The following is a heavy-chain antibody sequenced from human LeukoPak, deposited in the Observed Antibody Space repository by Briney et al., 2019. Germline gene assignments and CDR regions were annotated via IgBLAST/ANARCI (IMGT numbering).Heavy chain of an antibody. CDR1: GYTFTSYY. CDR2: INPSGGST. V-gene: IGHV1-46*01. D-gene: IGHD3-22*01. CDR3: AGPNPSYYDSSGYVY. J-gene: IGHJ4*02. Sequence: ASVKVSCKASGYTFTSYYMHWVRQAPGQGLEWMGIINPSGGSTSYAQKFQGRVTMTRDMSTSTVYMELSSLRSEDTAVYYCAGPNPSYYDSSGYVYWGQGTLVTVSS.